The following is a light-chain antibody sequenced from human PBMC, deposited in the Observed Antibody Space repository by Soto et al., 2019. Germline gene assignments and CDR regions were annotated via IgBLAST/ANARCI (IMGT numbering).Light chain of an antibody. CDR3: QQYAGSPRT. CDR1: ESISTN. Sequence: EIVMTQSPATLSVSPGERVTLTCRASESISTNLVWYQQKPGQAPRLLIYGASSRATGIPARFSGSGSGTDFTLTISSLQSEDFAVYYCQQYAGSPRTFGQGTKVDIK. J-gene: IGKJ1*01. V-gene: IGKV3D-15*01. CDR2: GAS.